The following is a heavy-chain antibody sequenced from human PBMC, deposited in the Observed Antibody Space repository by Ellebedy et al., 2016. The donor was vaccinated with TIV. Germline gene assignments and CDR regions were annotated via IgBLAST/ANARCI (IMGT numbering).Heavy chain of an antibody. CDR1: GFTFGDYA. Sequence: PGGSLRLSCAASGFTFGDYALHWVRQAPGKGLEWVSGTNWNSESRGYADSVKGRFTISRDNAKNLLYLQMNSLRREDTALYYCAKDISDGGSYLTPDGFDIWGQGTVVSVS. J-gene: IGHJ3*02. CDR3: AKDISDGGSYLTPDGFDI. D-gene: IGHD1-26*01. V-gene: IGHV3-9*01. CDR2: TNWNSESR.